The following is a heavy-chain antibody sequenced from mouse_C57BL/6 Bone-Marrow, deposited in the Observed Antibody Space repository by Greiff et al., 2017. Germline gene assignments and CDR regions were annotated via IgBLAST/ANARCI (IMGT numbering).Heavy chain of an antibody. Sequence: QVQLQQSGPGLVQPSQSLSITCTVSGFSLTSYGVHWVRQSPGKGLEWLGVIWRGGSTDYNAAFMSRLSITKDNSKSQVFFKMNSLQADDTAIYYCAIAYYSNYRAMDYWGQGTSATVSS. CDR2: IWRGGST. D-gene: IGHD2-5*01. V-gene: IGHV2-5*01. CDR3: AIAYYSNYRAMDY. CDR1: GFSLTSYG. J-gene: IGHJ4*01.